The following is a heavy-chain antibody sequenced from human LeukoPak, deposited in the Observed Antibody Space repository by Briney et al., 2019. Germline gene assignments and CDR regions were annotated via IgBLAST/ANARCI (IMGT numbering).Heavy chain of an antibody. CDR3: AKGGSRVDYYGSGSPGWYFDY. J-gene: IGHJ4*02. V-gene: IGHV3-23*01. CDR1: GFTFSSYA. D-gene: IGHD3-10*01. CDR2: ISGSGGST. Sequence: PGGSLRLSCAASGFTFSSYAMSWVRQAPGKGLEWVSAISGSGGSTYYADSVKGRFTISRDNSKNTLYLQMNSLRAEDTAVYYCAKGGSRVDYYGSGSPGWYFDYWGQGTLVTVSS.